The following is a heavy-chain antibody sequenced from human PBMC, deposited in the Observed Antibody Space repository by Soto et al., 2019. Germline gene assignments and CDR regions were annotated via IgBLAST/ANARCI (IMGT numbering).Heavy chain of an antibody. CDR3: AQGGYYFHDAFDR. CDR2: ISWNSGSI. J-gene: IGHJ3*01. CDR1: GFTFDDYA. D-gene: IGHD5-12*01. Sequence: EVQLVESGGGLVQPGRSLRLSCAASGFTFDDYAMHWVRQAPGKGLEWVSGISWNSGSIGYADSVKGRFTISRDNAKNSLYLQMNSLIAEDKALYYCAQGGYYFHDAFDRWGQGTLVPVSS. V-gene: IGHV3-9*01.